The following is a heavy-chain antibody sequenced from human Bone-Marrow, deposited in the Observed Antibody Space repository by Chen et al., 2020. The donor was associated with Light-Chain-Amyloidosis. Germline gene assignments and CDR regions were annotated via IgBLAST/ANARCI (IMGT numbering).Heavy chain of an antibody. V-gene: IGHV3-33*01. D-gene: IGHD3-3*02. J-gene: IGHJ4*02. Sequence: VQLVESGGGVAQPGTSLRLSCAASGFTFSDFGFHWVRQAPGKGLGWGAVQWFNGNDNYADSVRGRFTISRDSSKNMLFLQLNSLRVEDTAIYYCARDSIEGPTDFDYWGQGTLVTVSS. CDR2: QWFNGND. CDR3: ARDSIEGPTDFDY. CDR1: GFTFSDFG.